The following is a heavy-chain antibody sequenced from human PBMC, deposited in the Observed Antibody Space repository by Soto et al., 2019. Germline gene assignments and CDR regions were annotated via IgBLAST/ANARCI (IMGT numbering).Heavy chain of an antibody. CDR2: IYYSGST. V-gene: IGHV4-59*08. Sequence: PGKGLEWIGYIYYSGSTNYNPSLKSRVTISVDTSKTRFSLKLSSVTAADTAVYYCARVFLFQAEAGIRDTVPVSAFLLNRSSDL. J-gene: IGHJ2*01. D-gene: IGHD3-3*01. CDR3: ARVFLFQAEAGIRDTVPVSAFLLNRSSDL.